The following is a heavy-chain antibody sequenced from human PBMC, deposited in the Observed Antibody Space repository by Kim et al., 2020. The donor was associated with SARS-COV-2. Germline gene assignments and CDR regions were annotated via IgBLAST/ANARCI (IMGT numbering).Heavy chain of an antibody. J-gene: IGHJ4*02. CDR3: ARVLSPVFWSGPGVY. CDR2: ISAYNGNT. D-gene: IGHD3-3*01. Sequence: ASVKVSCKASGYTFTSYGISWVRQAPGQGLEWMGWISAYNGNTNYAQKLQGRVTMTTDTSTSTAYMELRSLRSDDTAVYYCARVLSPVFWSGPGVYWGQGTLVTVSS. CDR1: GYTFTSYG. V-gene: IGHV1-18*01.